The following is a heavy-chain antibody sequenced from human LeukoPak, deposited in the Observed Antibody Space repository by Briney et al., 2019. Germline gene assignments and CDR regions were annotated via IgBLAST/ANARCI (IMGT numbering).Heavy chain of an antibody. Sequence: PGGSLRLSCAASGFTFNNYALTWVRQTPGKGLECVSAISGDGVSPYYADSVRGRFTISRDNSKNTLYLQMNSLRVEGTAVYFCARDPGAFPYFFDCWGQGTLVTVSS. CDR1: GFTFNNYA. J-gene: IGHJ4*02. CDR3: ARDPGAFPYFFDC. V-gene: IGHV3-23*01. CDR2: ISGDGVSP. D-gene: IGHD4/OR15-4a*01.